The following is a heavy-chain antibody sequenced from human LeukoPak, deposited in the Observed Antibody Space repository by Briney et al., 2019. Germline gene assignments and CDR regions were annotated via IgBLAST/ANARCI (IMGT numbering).Heavy chain of an antibody. CDR2: ISADAVDT. CDR3: ARGPLTRYDYYYGMDV. V-gene: IGHV3-23*01. D-gene: IGHD3-9*01. CDR1: GFTFSNHA. Sequence: GGSLRLSCVASGFTFSNHAMTWVRQAPGKGLEWVSAISADAVDTFYAPSVKGRFTISRDNSKNTMYLQINSLRAEDTAVYYCARGPLTRYDYYYGMDVWGLGTTVAVSS. J-gene: IGHJ6*02.